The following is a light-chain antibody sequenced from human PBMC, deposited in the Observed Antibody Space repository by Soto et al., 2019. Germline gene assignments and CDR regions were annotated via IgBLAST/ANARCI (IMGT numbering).Light chain of an antibody. J-gene: IGLJ2*01. Sequence: QAVVTQPPSVSGAPGQGVTISCTGGSSNIGAGYDVHWYQHLPGTSPKLLIYGNDNRPSGVPDRFSGSKSGTSASLAITDLQAEDEADYYCSSYTTSNTLDVVFGGGTKLTVL. V-gene: IGLV1-40*01. CDR1: SSNIGAGYD. CDR3: SSYTTSNTLDVV. CDR2: GND.